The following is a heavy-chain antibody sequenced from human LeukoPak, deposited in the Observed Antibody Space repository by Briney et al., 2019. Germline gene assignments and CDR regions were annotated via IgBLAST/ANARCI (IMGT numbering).Heavy chain of an antibody. CDR3: ARVSYYDYVWGSYLDY. Sequence: GGSLRLSCAASGFTVSGNYMSWVRQAPGKGLEWVSVIYSGGSTYYADSVKGRFTISRDNSKNTLYLQMKSPRAEDTAVYYCARVSYYDYVWGSYLDYWGQGTLVTVSS. D-gene: IGHD3-16*02. CDR1: GFTVSGNY. J-gene: IGHJ4*02. CDR2: IYSGGST. V-gene: IGHV3-66*01.